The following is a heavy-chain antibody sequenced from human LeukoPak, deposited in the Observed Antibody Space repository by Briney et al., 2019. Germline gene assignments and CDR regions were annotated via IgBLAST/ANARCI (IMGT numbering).Heavy chain of an antibody. CDR3: ASTRFGELSDFDY. J-gene: IGHJ4*02. CDR2: IKQDGSEK. Sequence: GGSLRLSCAASGFTFSSYWMSWVRQAPGKGLEWVANIKQDGSEKYYVDSVKGRFTISRDNAKNSLYLQMNSLRAEDTAVYYCASTRFGELSDFDYWGQGTLVTVSS. V-gene: IGHV3-7*01. CDR1: GFTFSSYW. D-gene: IGHD3-10*01.